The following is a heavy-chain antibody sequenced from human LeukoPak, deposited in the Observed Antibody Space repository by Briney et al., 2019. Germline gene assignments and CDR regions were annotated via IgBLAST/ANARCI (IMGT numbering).Heavy chain of an antibody. CDR2: INHSGST. Sequence: SETLSLTCAVYGGSFSGYYWSWIRQPPGKGLEWIGEINHSGSTNYNPSLKSRVTISVDTSKNQFSLKLSSVTAADTAVYHCARATRLRFFSSNWFDPWGQGTLVTVSS. CDR1: GGSFSGYY. CDR3: ARATRLRFFSSNWFDP. V-gene: IGHV4-34*01. J-gene: IGHJ5*02. D-gene: IGHD3-3*01.